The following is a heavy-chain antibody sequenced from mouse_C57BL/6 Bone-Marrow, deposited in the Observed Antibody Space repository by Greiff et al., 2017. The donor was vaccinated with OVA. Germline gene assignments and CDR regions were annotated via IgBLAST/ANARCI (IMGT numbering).Heavy chain of an antibody. J-gene: IGHJ1*03. V-gene: IGHV1-4*01. Sequence: QVQLQQSGAALARPGASVKMSCTASGYTFTSYTMTWVQQRPGQGLEWIGYISPSGGYTKYNQKFKDKATVTADKSSSTAYMQLSSLTSEDSAVYYCARYVGLHWYFDVWGTGTTVTVSS. CDR3: ARYVGLHWYFDV. CDR2: ISPSGGYT. CDR1: GYTFTSYT. D-gene: IGHD6-2*01.